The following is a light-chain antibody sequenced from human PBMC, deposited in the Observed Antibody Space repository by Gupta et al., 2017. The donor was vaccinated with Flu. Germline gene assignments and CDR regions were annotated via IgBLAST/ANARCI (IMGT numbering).Light chain of an antibody. CDR3: QHNADLTL. V-gene: IGKV1-33*01. CDR2: DTS. CDR1: QGITSS. Sequence: DIQMTQSPSSLSASVGDRVTITCQASQGITSSLNWYQHKPGKAPKLMIYDTSYTEIGVTSRFSGTRTDTEFTFTSSGPQEEEIENYYWQHNADLTLFGGGTRVEIK. J-gene: IGKJ4*01.